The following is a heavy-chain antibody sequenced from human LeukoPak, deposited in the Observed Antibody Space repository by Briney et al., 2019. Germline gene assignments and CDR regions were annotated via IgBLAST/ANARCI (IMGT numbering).Heavy chain of an antibody. D-gene: IGHD4-23*01. V-gene: IGHV4-61*02. Sequence: SETLSLTCTVSSGSISSGSYYWSWIRQPAGKGLEWIGRIYTSGSTNYNPSLKSRVTISVDTSKNQFSLKLSSVTAADTAVYYCASPSDTYGGGGVDAFDIWGQGTMVTVSS. J-gene: IGHJ3*02. CDR3: ASPSDTYGGGGVDAFDI. CDR2: IYTSGST. CDR1: SGSISSGSYY.